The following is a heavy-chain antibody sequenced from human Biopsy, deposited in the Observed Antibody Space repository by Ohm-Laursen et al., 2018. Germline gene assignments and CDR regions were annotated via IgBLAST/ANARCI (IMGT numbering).Heavy chain of an antibody. Sequence: TQTLTLTGTLSGFSLNTRGMSVTWIRQPPGTALEWLARIDWDGAKFYSESLKTRLAISKDTSENHVVLTLSDVDPVDTATYYCARIPILIVPAALVYRHRRHLQGLDVWGQGTTVIVSS. V-gene: IGHV2-70*16. CDR3: ARIPILIVPAALVYRHRRHLQGLDV. CDR1: GFSLNTRGMS. D-gene: IGHD2-2*01. CDR2: IDWDGAK. J-gene: IGHJ6*02.